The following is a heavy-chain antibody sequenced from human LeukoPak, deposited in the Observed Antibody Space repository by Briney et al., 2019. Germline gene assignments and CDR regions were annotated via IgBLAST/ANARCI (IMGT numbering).Heavy chain of an antibody. J-gene: IGHJ4*02. V-gene: IGHV4-59*01. CDR2: IYYSGST. CDR3: ARDTPGSSSLDF. CDR1: GGSIRGYY. Sequence: SETLSLTCTVSGGSIRGYYWSWIRQPPGKGLEWIGYIYYSGSTNYNPSLKSRVTTSVDTSKNQFSLKLSSVTAADTAVYYCARDTPGSSSLDFWGQGTLVTVSS. D-gene: IGHD6-6*01.